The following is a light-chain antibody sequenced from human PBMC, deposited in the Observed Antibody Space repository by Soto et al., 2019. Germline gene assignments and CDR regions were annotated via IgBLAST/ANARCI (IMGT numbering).Light chain of an antibody. CDR1: PSIDSSH. Sequence: EIVLTQSPGPLSLSPGERATLSCRATPSIDSSHLAWYQQKFGQAPRLLIYGVSNRATDIPDRFSGSGSGTDFTLTISRLEPEDFAVYFCQQPWTFGQGTKVEIK. CDR2: GVS. V-gene: IGKV3-20*01. J-gene: IGKJ1*01. CDR3: QQPWT.